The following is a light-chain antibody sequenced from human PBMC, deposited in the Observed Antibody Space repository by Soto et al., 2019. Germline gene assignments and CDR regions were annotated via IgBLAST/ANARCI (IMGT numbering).Light chain of an antibody. Sequence: QSVLTQPPSASGSLGQSVTISCTGTSSDVGGYNYVSWYQQHPGKAPKLMISEVSKRPSGVPDRFSGSKSGNTASPTVSGLQAEDEADYYCSSYVGSKVFGGGTKVTVL. J-gene: IGLJ3*02. V-gene: IGLV2-8*01. CDR3: SSYVGSKV. CDR2: EVS. CDR1: SSDVGGYNY.